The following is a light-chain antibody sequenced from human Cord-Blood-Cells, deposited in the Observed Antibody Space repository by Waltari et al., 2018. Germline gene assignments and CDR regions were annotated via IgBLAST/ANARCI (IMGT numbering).Light chain of an antibody. CDR2: DAS. CDR1: QSVSSY. J-gene: IGKJ1*01. CDR3: QQRSNWPRT. Sequence: EIVLTQSPATLSLSPGERATLSCRASQSVSSYLAWYQQKPGQAPRLLIYDASNRATGIPARFSGSGSGIDFTLTLSSLEPEDFAVYYCQQRSNWPRTFGQGTKVEIK. V-gene: IGKV3-11*01.